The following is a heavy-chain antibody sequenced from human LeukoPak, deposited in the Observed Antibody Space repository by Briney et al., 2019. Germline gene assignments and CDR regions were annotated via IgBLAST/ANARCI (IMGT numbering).Heavy chain of an antibody. V-gene: IGHV1-69*01. CDR1: GATFSSYA. J-gene: IGHJ5*02. CDR3: ARDARPSMVRGVIFWFDP. Sequence: SVNVSCKASGATFSSYAISWVRLGPGQGLEWMGGIIPIFGTANYAQKFQGRVTITADESTSTAYMELSSLRSEDTAVYYCARDARPSMVRGVIFWFDPWGQGTLVTVSS. CDR2: IIPIFGTA. D-gene: IGHD3-10*01.